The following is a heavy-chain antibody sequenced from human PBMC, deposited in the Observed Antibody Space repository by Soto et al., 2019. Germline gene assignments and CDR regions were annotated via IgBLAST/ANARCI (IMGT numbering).Heavy chain of an antibody. J-gene: IGHJ4*02. CDR2: ISYSGST. CDR3: ADGPNPYYFDY. Sequence: QVQLQESGPGLVKPSQTLSLTCSVSSGSISSDDYYWTWIRQSGKGLEWIGCISYSGSTSYSPSLKSRVTISIDTSKNQFSLKLSSMSAADTAVYYCADGPNPYYFDYCGRGTLVTVSS. V-gene: IGHV4-31*03. D-gene: IGHD2-8*01. CDR1: SGSISSDDYY.